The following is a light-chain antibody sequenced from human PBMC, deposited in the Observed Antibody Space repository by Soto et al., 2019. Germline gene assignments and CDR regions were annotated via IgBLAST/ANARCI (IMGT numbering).Light chain of an antibody. CDR1: SSDVGGYNY. CDR2: EVY. CDR3: SAYAASDSFVV. Sequence: QSALTQPPSASGSPGQSVTISCTGTSSDVGGYNYVSWYQHHPDKAPKLIIYEVYKRPSGVPYRFSGSKSGNTASLYVSGLQAEDEAEYYCSAYAASDSFVVFGGGTKLTVL. J-gene: IGLJ2*01. V-gene: IGLV2-8*01.